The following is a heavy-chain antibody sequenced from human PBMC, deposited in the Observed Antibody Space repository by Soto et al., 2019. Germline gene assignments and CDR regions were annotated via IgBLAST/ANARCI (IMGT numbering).Heavy chain of an antibody. J-gene: IGHJ6*02. D-gene: IGHD1-1*01. CDR2: IIPIFPTA. CDR3: ARDKARLQLGGNYYYGLDV. Sequence: QVQLVQSGAEVKKPGSSVTVSCKSSGGTFGNSAISWVRQAPGQGLEWMGGIIPIFPTADYAQKFQGRVTITADESPSTAYMELTSLRSADTAVYYCARDKARLQLGGNYYYGLDVWGQGPTVTVSS. CDR1: GGTFGNSA. V-gene: IGHV1-69*12.